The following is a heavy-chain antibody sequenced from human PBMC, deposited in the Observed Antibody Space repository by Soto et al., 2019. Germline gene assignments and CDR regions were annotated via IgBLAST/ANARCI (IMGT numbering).Heavy chain of an antibody. D-gene: IGHD2-21*02. CDR3: ARGGVVTPNYYYGMDV. Sequence: ASVKVSCKASGGTFSSYAISWVRQAPGQGLEWMGGIIPIFGTANYARKFQGRVTTTADESTSTAYMELSSLRSEDTAVYYCARGGVVTPNYYYGMDVWGQGTTVTVSS. CDR2: IIPIFGTA. CDR1: GGTFSSYA. V-gene: IGHV1-69*13. J-gene: IGHJ6*02.